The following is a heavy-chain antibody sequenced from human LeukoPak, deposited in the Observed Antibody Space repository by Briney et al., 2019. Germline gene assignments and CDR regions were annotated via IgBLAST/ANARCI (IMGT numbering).Heavy chain of an antibody. V-gene: IGHV3-74*01. CDR3: ASRVMAVNGFDI. CDR1: RFTFSSHA. D-gene: IGHD3-16*01. CDR2: ISTYGSTT. J-gene: IGHJ3*02. Sequence: PGGSLRLXCAASRFTFSSHAMSWVRQAPGKGLEWVSRISTYGSTTTYADSVKGRFTISRDNAENTLYLQMNSLRAEDTAVYYCASRVMAVNGFDIWGQGTMVTVSS.